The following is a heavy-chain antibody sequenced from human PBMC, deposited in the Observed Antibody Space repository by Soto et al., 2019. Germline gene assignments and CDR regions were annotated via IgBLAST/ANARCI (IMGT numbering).Heavy chain of an antibody. J-gene: IGHJ4*02. CDR2: ISTYNGNT. D-gene: IGHD6-19*01. CDR3: ARTTTVAGTPEFDY. Sequence: GASVKVSCKASGYIFTSHGISWVRQAPGQGLEWMGRISTYNGNTKYAQKLQGRVTMTTDTSASIAYMELRSLRSDDTAVYYCARTTTVAGTPEFDYWGQGTLVTVSS. CDR1: GYIFTSHG. V-gene: IGHV1-18*01.